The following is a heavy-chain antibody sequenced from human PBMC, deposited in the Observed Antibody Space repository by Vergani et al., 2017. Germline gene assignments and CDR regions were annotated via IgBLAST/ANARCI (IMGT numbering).Heavy chain of an antibody. CDR2: IYSAGNR. D-gene: IGHD2-21*02. Sequence: EVQLVESGGGLVQPGGSLTLSCAASGFTVSSNHMTWVRQAPGKGLEWVSLIYSAGNRYYADSVKDRFTISRDTSMNTLYLQMNSLRPEETAVYYCARGQKWSLQGDWFDPWGQGTLVTVSS. CDR3: ARGQKWSLQGDWFDP. V-gene: IGHV3-66*02. CDR1: GFTVSSNH. J-gene: IGHJ5*02.